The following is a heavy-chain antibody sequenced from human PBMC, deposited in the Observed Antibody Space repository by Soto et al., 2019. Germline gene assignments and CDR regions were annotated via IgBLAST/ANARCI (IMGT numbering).Heavy chain of an antibody. Sequence: GGSLRLSCAASGFTFSSYGMHWVRQAPGKGLEWVAVIWYDGSNKYYADSVKGRFTISRDNSKNTLYLQMNSLRAEDTAVYYCARDTQYDTAYYYFDYWGQGTLVTVSS. J-gene: IGHJ4*02. D-gene: IGHD5-18*01. CDR3: ARDTQYDTAYYYFDY. CDR2: IWYDGSNK. CDR1: GFTFSSYG. V-gene: IGHV3-33*01.